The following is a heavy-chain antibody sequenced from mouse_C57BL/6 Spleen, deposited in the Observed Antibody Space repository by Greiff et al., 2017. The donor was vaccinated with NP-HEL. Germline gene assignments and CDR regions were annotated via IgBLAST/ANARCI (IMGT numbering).Heavy chain of an antibody. J-gene: IGHJ1*01. Sequence: VQLQQSGAELARPGASVKLSCKASGYTFTSYGISWVKQRTGQGLEWIGEIYPRSGNTYYNEKFKGKATLTADKSSSTAYMELSSLTSEDSAVYFCARGDASSCWWAFDFWGPGTTVTVSS. CDR3: ARGDASSCWWAFDF. CDR1: GYTFTSYG. D-gene: IGHD1-1*01. V-gene: IGHV1-81*01. CDR2: IYPRSGNT.